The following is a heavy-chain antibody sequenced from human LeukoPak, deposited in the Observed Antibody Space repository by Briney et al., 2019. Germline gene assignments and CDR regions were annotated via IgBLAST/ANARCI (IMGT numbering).Heavy chain of an antibody. CDR1: GGSISSYY. V-gene: IGHV4-59*08. CDR2: IYYSGST. D-gene: IGHD6-6*01. CDR3: ARHKYSSSSIPLGY. J-gene: IGHJ4*02. Sequence: SETLSLTCTVSGGSISSYYWSWIRQPPGKGLEWIGYIYYSGSTNYNPSLKSRVTISVDTSKNQFSLKLSSVTAADTAMYYCARHKYSSSSIPLGYWGQGTLVTFSS.